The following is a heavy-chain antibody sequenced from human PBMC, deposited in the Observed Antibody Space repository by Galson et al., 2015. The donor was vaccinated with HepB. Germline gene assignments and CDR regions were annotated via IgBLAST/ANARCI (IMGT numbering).Heavy chain of an antibody. CDR1: EFTFSLYW. Sequence: SLRLSCAASEFTFSLYWMSWVRQAPGKGLEWAANIKEDGSEKYYVDSVKGRFTISRDNAKNSLYLQMNSLRAEDTAVYYCARLSLYNIDVWGQGTTVTVSS. V-gene: IGHV3-7*01. CDR2: IKEDGSEK. D-gene: IGHD3-16*01. CDR3: ARLSLYNIDV. J-gene: IGHJ6*02.